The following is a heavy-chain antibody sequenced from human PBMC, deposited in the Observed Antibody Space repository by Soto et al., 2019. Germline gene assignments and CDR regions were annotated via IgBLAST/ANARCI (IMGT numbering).Heavy chain of an antibody. CDR1: GGSFRGYY. V-gene: IGHV4-34*01. CDR3: ARESLRSFDY. J-gene: IGHJ4*02. D-gene: IGHD2-15*01. CDR2: INHSGST. Sequence: QVRLQQWGAGLLKPSETLSLTCAVYGGSFRGYYWCWIRQSPGKGLEWIGEINHSGSTNYNPSLKSRVTMSVDTSKIHLSLKLNSVTAADTAVYYCARESLRSFDYWGQGTLVTVSS.